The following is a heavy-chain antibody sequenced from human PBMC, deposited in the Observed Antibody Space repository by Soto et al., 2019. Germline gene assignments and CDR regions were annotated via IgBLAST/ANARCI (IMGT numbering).Heavy chain of an antibody. V-gene: IGHV4-61*01. D-gene: IGHD3-3*01. CDR3: ARDAHDYDFWSGYYYYGMDV. Sequence: SETLSLTCTVSGGSVSSGSYYWSWIRQPPGKGLEWIGYIYYSGSTNCNPSLKSRVTISVDTSKNQFSLKLSSVTAADTAVYYCARDAHDYDFWSGYYYYGMDVWGQGTTVTVSS. CDR1: GGSVSSGSYY. CDR2: IYYSGST. J-gene: IGHJ6*02.